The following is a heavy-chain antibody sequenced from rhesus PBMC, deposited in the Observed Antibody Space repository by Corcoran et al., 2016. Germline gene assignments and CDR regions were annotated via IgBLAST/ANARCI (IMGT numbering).Heavy chain of an antibody. J-gene: IGHJ4*01. V-gene: IGHV4-93*02. CDR1: GGSISSSYW. Sequence: QVQLQESGPGVVKPSETLSLPCAVPGGSISSSYWWSWIRQSPGQGLECIGGIYGSGGSTEYNPSLKSRVTISIDTSKNQFSLKLSSVTAADTAVYYCARRDSSGWYYFDYWGQGVLVTVSS. CDR3: ARRDSSGWYYFDY. D-gene: IGHD6-31*01. CDR2: IYGSGGST.